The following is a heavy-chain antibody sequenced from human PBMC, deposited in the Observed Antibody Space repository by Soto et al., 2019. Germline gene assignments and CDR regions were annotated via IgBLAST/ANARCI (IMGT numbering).Heavy chain of an antibody. CDR2: IYWDDDM. CDR3: GHSGLTSRGDS. D-gene: IGHD2-2*01. J-gene: IGHJ4*02. CDR1: GFSLSTYGEG. Sequence: QITLKESGPTLVKPTQTLTLTCTFSGFSLSTYGEGVAWIRQPPGKALEWLALIYWDDDMGYSPSLRNRLTVAKDTSKNQVVVTMTNVDPMDTGTYVCGHSGLTSRGDSWGQGIAVTVAS. V-gene: IGHV2-5*02.